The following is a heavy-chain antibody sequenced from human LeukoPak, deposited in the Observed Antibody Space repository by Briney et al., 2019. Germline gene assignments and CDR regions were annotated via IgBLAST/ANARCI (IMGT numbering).Heavy chain of an antibody. Sequence: GGSLRLSCAASGFTFSSYEMNWVRQAPGKGLEWVSYISSSGSTIHYADSVKGRFTISRDNAKNSLSLQMNSLRAEDTAVYYCARVRSGSYYVFDSWGQGTLVTVSS. CDR2: ISSSGSTI. CDR3: ARVRSGSYYVFDS. D-gene: IGHD1-26*01. J-gene: IGHJ4*02. V-gene: IGHV3-48*03. CDR1: GFTFSSYE.